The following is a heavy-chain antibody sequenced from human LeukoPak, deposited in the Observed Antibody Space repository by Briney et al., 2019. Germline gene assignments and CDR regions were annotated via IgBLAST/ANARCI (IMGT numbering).Heavy chain of an antibody. Sequence: SETLSLTCTVSGGSISSSSYYWAWIRQPPGKGLEWIGSVYSRGSTYYNPSLQSRIIISVDTSKNQFSLILRSVTAADTSVYYCARSKTTIDARLFDPWGQGTLVTVSS. CDR1: GGSISSSSYY. CDR2: VYSRGST. D-gene: IGHD1-1*01. V-gene: IGHV4-39*01. CDR3: ARSKTTIDARLFDP. J-gene: IGHJ5*02.